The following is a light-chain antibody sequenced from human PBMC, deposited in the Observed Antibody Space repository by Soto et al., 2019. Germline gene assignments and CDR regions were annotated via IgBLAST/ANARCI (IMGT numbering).Light chain of an antibody. CDR1: SSDLGSYNL. V-gene: IGLV2-23*01. Sequence: QSVLTQPASVSGSPGQAITLSCTGTSSDLGSYNLVSRYQQHPGKAPKLMIYEGSKRPSGVSYRFSGSKSGNTASLTISGLQNEDEADYYCCSYAGSSTFVFGTGTKLTVL. CDR2: EGS. CDR3: CSYAGSSTFV. J-gene: IGLJ1*01.